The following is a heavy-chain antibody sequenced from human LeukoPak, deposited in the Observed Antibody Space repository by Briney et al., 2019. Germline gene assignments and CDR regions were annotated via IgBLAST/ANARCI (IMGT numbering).Heavy chain of an antibody. J-gene: IGHJ4*02. CDR1: GASVSSTTYY. D-gene: IGHD1/OR15-1a*01. Sequence: SETLSLTCTVSGASVSSTTYYWVWIRQPPGRGLDWIGSIYYSGSTYYNPSLKSRVTISVATSRNQFSLKLSSVTAADSAVYYCARARGTEVIDYWGQGTLVTVFS. CDR2: IYYSGST. V-gene: IGHV4-39*07. CDR3: ARARGTEVIDY.